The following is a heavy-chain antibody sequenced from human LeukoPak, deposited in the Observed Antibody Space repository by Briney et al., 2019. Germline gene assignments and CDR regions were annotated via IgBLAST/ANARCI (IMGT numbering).Heavy chain of an antibody. CDR2: INVKTSAT. CDR3: ARDSGYPYYFDF. V-gene: IGHV1-2*02. CDR1: GDTFTGYY. Sequence: ASVKVSCKASGDTFTGYYMHWVRLAPGQGIEWIGWINVKTSATNYAQKFQGRATMARDTSIRTVYMELSSLRSGDTALYYCARDSGYPYYFDFWGRGTLVTVSS. D-gene: IGHD3-22*01. J-gene: IGHJ4*02.